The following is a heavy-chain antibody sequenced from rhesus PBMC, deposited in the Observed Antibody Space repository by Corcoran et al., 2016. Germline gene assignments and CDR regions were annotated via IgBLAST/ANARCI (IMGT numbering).Heavy chain of an antibody. CDR2: VRRGGRN. V-gene: IGHV4S14*01. CDR3: ARRSWSDYYDY. CDR1: GYSISSGYY. J-gene: IGHJ4*01. D-gene: IGHD3-22*01. Sequence: QVQLQESGPGLVKPSETLSLTCAVSGYSISSGYYWGWIRQPPGKGLEWIGHVRRGGRNYLSPSLQSRVTLSVDTSKNQCSLKLSSVTAADTAVYYCARRSWSDYYDYWGQGVLVTVSS.